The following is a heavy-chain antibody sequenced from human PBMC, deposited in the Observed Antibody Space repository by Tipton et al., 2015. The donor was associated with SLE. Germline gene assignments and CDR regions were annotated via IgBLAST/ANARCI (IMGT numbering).Heavy chain of an antibody. D-gene: IGHD6-19*01. Sequence: GSLRLSCAASGFTFSSYSMNWVRQAPGKGLEWVSYISSSSSYTNYADSVKGRFTISRDNAKNSLYLQMNSLRAEDTAVYYCAKVGRGSGWYEDYWGQGTLVTVSS. CDR1: GFTFSSYS. J-gene: IGHJ4*02. CDR2: ISSSSSYT. V-gene: IGHV3-21*05. CDR3: AKVGRGSGWYEDY.